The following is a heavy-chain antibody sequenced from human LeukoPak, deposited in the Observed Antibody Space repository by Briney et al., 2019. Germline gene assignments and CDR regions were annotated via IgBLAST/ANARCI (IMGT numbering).Heavy chain of an antibody. Sequence: SETLSLTCTVPGGSISSYYWSWIRQPPGKGLEWIVYIYYSGSTNYNPSLTSRVTISVDTSKNQFSLKLSSVAAADAAVYYCARGGEGYDSSGYHLRPRYYYYYMDVWGKGTTVTVSS. CDR2: IYYSGST. V-gene: IGHV4-59*01. CDR1: GGSISSYY. CDR3: ARGGEGYDSSGYHLRPRYYYYYMDV. D-gene: IGHD3-22*01. J-gene: IGHJ6*03.